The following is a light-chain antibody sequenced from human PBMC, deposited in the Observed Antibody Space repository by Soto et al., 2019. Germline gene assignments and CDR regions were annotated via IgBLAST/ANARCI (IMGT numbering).Light chain of an antibody. CDR1: QSISNW. J-gene: IGKJ2*01. CDR2: DAS. Sequence: DIQMTQSPSTLSASVGDRVTITCRASQSISNWLAWYQQIPGKAPKLLIYDASTLESGVPSRFSGRGSGTEFTLTISSLQPDDFATSYCQQYNTYSSTFGQGTKLEI. V-gene: IGKV1-5*01. CDR3: QQYNTYSST.